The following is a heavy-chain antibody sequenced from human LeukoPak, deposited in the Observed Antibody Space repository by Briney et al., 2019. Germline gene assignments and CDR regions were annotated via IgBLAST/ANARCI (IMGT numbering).Heavy chain of an antibody. V-gene: IGHV5-51*01. CDR2: IYPDDSRT. J-gene: IGHJ4*02. CDR3: ARPDYFSSHD. CDR1: GYXFPKSW. Sequence: GESLKISCSASGYXFPKSWIGWVRQMPGKGLEWVAIIYPDDSRTNYSPSFQGHVTISVDRSINTAYLQWSSLSASDTAMYYCARPDYFSSHDWGQGTLVTVST. D-gene: IGHD3-16*01.